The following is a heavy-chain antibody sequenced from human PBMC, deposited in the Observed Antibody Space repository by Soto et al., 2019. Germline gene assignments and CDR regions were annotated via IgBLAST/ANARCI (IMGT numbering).Heavy chain of an antibody. Sequence: PSETLYLTCTVSGASISSGPYYWTWIRQRPGKGLEWLGYISYRGTTSYNPSLKSRLTISEDTSKNQFSLNLSSVTAADTAVYFCARNMVRGVIRWLDPWGKGALVTVAS. D-gene: IGHD3-10*01. J-gene: IGHJ5*02. CDR2: ISYRGTT. CDR3: ARNMVRGVIRWLDP. CDR1: GASISSGPYY. V-gene: IGHV4-31*03.